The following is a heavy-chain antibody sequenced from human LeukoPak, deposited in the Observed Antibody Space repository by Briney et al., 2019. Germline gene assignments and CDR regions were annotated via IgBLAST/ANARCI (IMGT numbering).Heavy chain of an antibody. CDR2: INDSGGT. V-gene: IGHV4-34*01. Sequence: PSETLSLTCAVYDGSFSGYYWTWIRQFPGRGLEWIGEINDSGGTNYNPSLKRRVTISVDTSKNQFSLKLSSVTAADTAVYYCARHSPYYYDSSGLDYWGQGTLVTVSS. J-gene: IGHJ4*02. D-gene: IGHD3-22*01. CDR1: DGSFSGYY. CDR3: ARHSPYYYDSSGLDY.